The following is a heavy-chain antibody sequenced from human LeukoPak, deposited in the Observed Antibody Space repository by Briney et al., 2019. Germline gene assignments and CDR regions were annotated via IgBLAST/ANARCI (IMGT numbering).Heavy chain of an antibody. CDR2: IYTSGST. V-gene: IGHV4-61*02. D-gene: IGHD3-3*01. J-gene: IGHJ3*02. CDR1: GGSISSGSYY. CDR3: ARWSRGRAFDI. Sequence: SETLSLTCTVSGGSISSGSYYWSWIRQPAGKGLEWIGRIYTSGSTNYNPSLKSRVTISVDTSKNQFSLKLSSVTAADTAVYYCARWSRGRAFDIWGQGTMVTVSS.